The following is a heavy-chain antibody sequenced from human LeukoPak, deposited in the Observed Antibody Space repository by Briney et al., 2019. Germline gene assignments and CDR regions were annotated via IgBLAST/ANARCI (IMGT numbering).Heavy chain of an antibody. CDR1: GGTFSSYA. CDR3: ARGYYDSSRYDDAFDI. CDR2: IIPIFGTA. D-gene: IGHD3-22*01. Sequence: GASVKVSCKASGGTFSSYAISWVRQAPGQGLEWMGGIIPIFGTANYAQKFQGRVTITADESTSTAYMELNSLRSEDTAVYYCARGYYDSSRYDDAFDIWGQGTMVTVSS. J-gene: IGHJ3*02. V-gene: IGHV1-69*13.